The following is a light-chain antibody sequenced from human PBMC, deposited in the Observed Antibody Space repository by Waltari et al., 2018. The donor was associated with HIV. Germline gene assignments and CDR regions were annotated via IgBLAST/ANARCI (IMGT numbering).Light chain of an antibody. CDR2: KDS. CDR3: QSADSSGSSWV. J-gene: IGLJ3*02. CDR1: SFPKQY. Sequence: SYELPQPPSVSVSPGQTARITRSGDSFPKQYFYWYQQRPGRSPVVGIYKDSERPSAIPERFSGSRSGTTVTLTISGVQADDEADYYCQSADSSGSSWVFGGGTKLTV. V-gene: IGLV3-25*03.